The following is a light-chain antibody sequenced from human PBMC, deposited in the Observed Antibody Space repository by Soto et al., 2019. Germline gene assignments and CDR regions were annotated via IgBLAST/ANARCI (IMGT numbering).Light chain of an antibody. CDR1: SGHSNYA. V-gene: IGLV4-69*01. Sequence: QSVLTQSPSASASLGASVKLTCTLSSGHSNYAIAWHQQQPEKGPRYLMKVNSEGSHSKGDGIPDRFSGSSSGTERYLTISSLQSEDEADYYCQTWGTGSHVLFGGGTKLTVL. CDR3: QTWGTGSHVL. J-gene: IGLJ2*01. CDR2: VNSEGSH.